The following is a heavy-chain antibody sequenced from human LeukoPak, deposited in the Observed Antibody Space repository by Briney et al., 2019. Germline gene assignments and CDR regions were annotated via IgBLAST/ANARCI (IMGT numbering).Heavy chain of an antibody. Sequence: SETLSLTCTVSGGSISSYYWSWIRQPPVKGLEWIGYIYYSGSTNYNPSLKSRVTISVDTSKNQFSLKLSSVTAADTAVYYCARHSERWLGAFDIWGQGTMVTVSS. CDR2: IYYSGST. J-gene: IGHJ3*02. CDR3: ARHSERWLGAFDI. V-gene: IGHV4-59*08. CDR1: GGSISSYY. D-gene: IGHD6-19*01.